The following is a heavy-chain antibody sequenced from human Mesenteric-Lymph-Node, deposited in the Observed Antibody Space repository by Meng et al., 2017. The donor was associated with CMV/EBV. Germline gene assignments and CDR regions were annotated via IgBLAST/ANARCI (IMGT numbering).Heavy chain of an antibody. Sequence: ASVKVSCKASGYTFSLYGITWVRQAPGQGLEWMGWISGYNGNTKYAQKYQGRVTMTTDTSTGTAYMELRSLRSDDTAVYYCARLLPYYCDSSGYYWFDPWGQATLVTVSS. CDR2: ISGYNGNT. CDR3: ARLLPYYCDSSGYYWFDP. V-gene: IGHV1-18*01. D-gene: IGHD3-22*01. J-gene: IGHJ5*02. CDR1: GYTFSLYG.